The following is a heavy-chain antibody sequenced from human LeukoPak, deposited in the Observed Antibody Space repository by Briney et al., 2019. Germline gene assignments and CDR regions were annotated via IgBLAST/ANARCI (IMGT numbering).Heavy chain of an antibody. J-gene: IGHJ4*02. D-gene: IGHD5-24*01. Sequence: PSQTLSLTCTVSGGSIYSGSYYWSWIRQPAGKGLEWIGRIDTSGGTNYNPSLKSRVTISVDTSKNQFSLKLSAVTAADTAVYYCARDRRDGYNLYYFDLWGQGTLVTVSS. V-gene: IGHV4-61*02. CDR2: IDTSGGT. CDR1: GGSIYSGSYY. CDR3: ARDRRDGYNLYYFDL.